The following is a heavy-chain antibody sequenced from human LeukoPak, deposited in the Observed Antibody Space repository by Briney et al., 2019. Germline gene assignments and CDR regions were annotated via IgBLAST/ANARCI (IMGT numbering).Heavy chain of an antibody. CDR1: GDSISSYY. D-gene: IGHD3-10*01. Sequence: PSETLSLTCTVSGDSISSYYGSWIRQPPGKVLEWIGYIYYSGSTYYNPSLKSRVTISVDTSKNPFSLKLSSVPAADTAVYYCARHFYYGSGSYYITGWFDPWGQGTLVTVSS. CDR2: IYYSGST. CDR3: ARHFYYGSGSYYITGWFDP. V-gene: IGHV4-59*04. J-gene: IGHJ5*02.